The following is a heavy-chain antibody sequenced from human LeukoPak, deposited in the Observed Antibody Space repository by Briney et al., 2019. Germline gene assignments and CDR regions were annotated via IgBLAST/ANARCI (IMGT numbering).Heavy chain of an antibody. CDR2: INAGNGNT. V-gene: IGHV1-3*01. CDR1: GYTFTSYA. Sequence: ASVKVSCTASGYTFTSYAMHWVRQAPGQRLEWMGWINAGNGNTKYSQKFQGRVTITRDTSASTAYMELSSLRSEDTAVYYCARYSAPIYYYDSSGYLDYYYGMDVWGQGTTVTVSS. CDR3: ARYSAPIYYYDSSGYLDYYYGMDV. J-gene: IGHJ6*02. D-gene: IGHD3-22*01.